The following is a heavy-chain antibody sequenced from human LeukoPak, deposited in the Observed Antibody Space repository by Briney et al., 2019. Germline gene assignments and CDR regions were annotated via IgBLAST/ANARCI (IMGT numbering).Heavy chain of an antibody. V-gene: IGHV4-39*07. J-gene: IGHJ5*02. CDR2: IYYSGTT. CDR3: ARVTHTELSTWFDP. CDR1: GGSISSSSYY. Sequence: SETLSLTCNVSGGSISSSSYYWGWIRQPPGKGLELIGNIYYSGTTYCNPSLKSRVTISVDTSKNQFSLKLSSVTAADTAVYYCARVTHTELSTWFDPWGQGTLVTVSS. D-gene: IGHD5-18*01.